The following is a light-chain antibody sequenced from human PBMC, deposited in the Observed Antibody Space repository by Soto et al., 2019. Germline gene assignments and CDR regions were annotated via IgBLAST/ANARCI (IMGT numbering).Light chain of an antibody. Sequence: EIVLTQSPGTLSLSPGERAILSCRASQTINNRYLAWYQQMPGRAPSLLIHGASSRAAGIPDRFSGSGSGTDFTLTINSLEPEDFAVYYCHHYYNSPPLPFGPGTKVDF. V-gene: IGKV3-20*01. J-gene: IGKJ3*01. CDR1: QTINNRY. CDR3: HHYYNSPPLP. CDR2: GAS.